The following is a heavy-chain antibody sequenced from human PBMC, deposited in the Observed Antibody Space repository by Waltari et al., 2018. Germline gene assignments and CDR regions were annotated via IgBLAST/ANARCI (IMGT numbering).Heavy chain of an antibody. J-gene: IGHJ4*02. CDR3: ARSNTASGYDFDY. D-gene: IGHD5-12*01. V-gene: IGHV4-38-2*01. CDR1: GSFIRNGHF. CDR2: IYHTGIT. Sequence: QVQLQESGPGLVKPSETLSLTCAVSGSFIRNGHFWGWLRQPPGKGLEWLATIYHTGITYYSSSLKSRLTISVDTSKNQFSLKLTSVTAADTAVYSCARSNTASGYDFDYWGQGALVTVSS.